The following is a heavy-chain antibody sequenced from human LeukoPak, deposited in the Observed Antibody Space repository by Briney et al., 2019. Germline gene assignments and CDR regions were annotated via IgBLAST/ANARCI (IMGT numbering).Heavy chain of an antibody. CDR1: GYTFTVNY. D-gene: IGHD6-13*01. CDR2: LNPNSGAT. CDR3: ARGAGSSWFDY. V-gene: IGHV1-2*02. Sequence: ASVKVSCKPSGYTFTVNYLHWVRQAPGQGLEWMGWLNPNSGATNYAQKFQGRVTLTRDTSNRTAYMELTSLTSDDTAIYYCARGAGSSWFDYWGQGALVTVSS. J-gene: IGHJ4*02.